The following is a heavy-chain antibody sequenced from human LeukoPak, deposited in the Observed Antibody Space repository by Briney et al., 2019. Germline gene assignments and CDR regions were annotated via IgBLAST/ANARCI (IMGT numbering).Heavy chain of an antibody. CDR1: GGSISSGSFL. J-gene: IGHJ4*02. D-gene: IGHD6-19*01. CDR2: IHSIGST. V-gene: IGHV4-39*01. CDR3: ATTSYISGWHWNFDY. Sequence: PSETLSLTCTLSGGSISSGSFLWDWIRQPPGKGLEWLGSIHSIGSTCYNPSLKSRLTMSVDTSKNQFSLKLSSVTAADTAVYYCATTSYISGWHWNFDYWGQGTLVTVSS.